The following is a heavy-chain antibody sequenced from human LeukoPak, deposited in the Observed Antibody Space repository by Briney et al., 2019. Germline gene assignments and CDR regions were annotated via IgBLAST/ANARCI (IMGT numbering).Heavy chain of an antibody. V-gene: IGHV4-4*07. CDR3: AREEGGGYYSGLDY. Sequence: PSETLSLTCTVSGYSIGSGHYWAWIRQPAGKGLEWIGRIYTSGSTNYNPSLKSRVTMSVDTSKNHFSLKLSSVTAADTAVYYCAREEGGGYYSGLDYWGQGTLVTVSS. CDR2: IYTSGST. J-gene: IGHJ4*02. D-gene: IGHD3-22*01. CDR1: GYSIGSGHY.